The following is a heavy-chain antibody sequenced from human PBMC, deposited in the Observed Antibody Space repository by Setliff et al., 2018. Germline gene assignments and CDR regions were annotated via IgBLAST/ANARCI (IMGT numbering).Heavy chain of an antibody. J-gene: IGHJ4*02. Sequence: SETLSLTCTVSGGSISSYYWSWIRQPPGKRLEWIGYIYYSGSTNYNPSLESRVTISVDTSKNQFSLRLSSATAADTAVYYCARLRGASDYWGQGTLVTVSS. CDR3: ARLRGASDY. CDR2: IYYSGST. D-gene: IGHD3-16*01. CDR1: GGSISSYY. V-gene: IGHV4-59*01.